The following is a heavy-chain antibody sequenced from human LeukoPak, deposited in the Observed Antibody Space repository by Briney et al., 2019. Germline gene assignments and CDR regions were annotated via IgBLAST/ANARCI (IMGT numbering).Heavy chain of an antibody. CDR1: GFTFSSYA. CDR3: ARLDGEGLMQLWPLDY. Sequence: GGSLRLSCAASGFTFSSYAMTWVRQAPGKGLQWVSAVSGSGAHTYYADSVKGRFTISRDNAKNSLYLQMNSLRAEDTAVYYCARLDGEGLMQLWPLDYWGQGTLVTVSS. D-gene: IGHD5-18*01. CDR2: VSGSGAHT. V-gene: IGHV3-23*01. J-gene: IGHJ4*02.